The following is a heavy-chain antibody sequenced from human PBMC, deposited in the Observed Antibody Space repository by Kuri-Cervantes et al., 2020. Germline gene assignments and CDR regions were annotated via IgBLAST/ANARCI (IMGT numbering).Heavy chain of an antibody. D-gene: IGHD6-6*01. Sequence: ASVKVSCKASGYTFTGFGISWVRQAPGQGLEWMGWISAYNGNTNYAQKLQGRVTMTTDTSTSTAYMELRSLRSDDTAVYYCAASIAARRGSDYWGQGTLVTVSS. CDR3: AASIAARRGSDY. V-gene: IGHV1-18*01. CDR1: GYTFTGFG. CDR2: ISAYNGNT. J-gene: IGHJ4*02.